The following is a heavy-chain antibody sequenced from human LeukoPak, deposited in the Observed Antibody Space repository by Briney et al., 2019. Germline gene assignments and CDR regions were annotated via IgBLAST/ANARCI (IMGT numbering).Heavy chain of an antibody. V-gene: IGHV4-59*01. CDR1: GGSISSYY. CDR3: ARDYYGSAFDY. Sequence: PSETLSLTCTVSGGSISSYYWSWIRQPPGKGLEWIGYIYYSGSTNYNPSLKSRVTISVDTSKNQFSLKLSSVTAADTAVYYCARDYYGSAFDYWGQGTLVTVSS. CDR2: IYYSGST. D-gene: IGHD3-10*01. J-gene: IGHJ4*02.